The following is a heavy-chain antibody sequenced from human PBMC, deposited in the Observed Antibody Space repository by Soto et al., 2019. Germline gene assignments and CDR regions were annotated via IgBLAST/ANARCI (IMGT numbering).Heavy chain of an antibody. D-gene: IGHD3-9*01. CDR2: IIPVFGTA. Sequence: VQLVQSGAEVKKPGSSVKVSCKASGGSLSNYGISWVRQAPGQGLEWMGGIIPVFGTANYAQKFQGRVTITADESTSIVYMGVTSLKSEDTAVYYCARGDATKIVVTTYYAMDVWGQGTTVTVSS. CDR1: GGSLSNYG. J-gene: IGHJ6*02. V-gene: IGHV1-69*12. CDR3: ARGDATKIVVTTYYAMDV.